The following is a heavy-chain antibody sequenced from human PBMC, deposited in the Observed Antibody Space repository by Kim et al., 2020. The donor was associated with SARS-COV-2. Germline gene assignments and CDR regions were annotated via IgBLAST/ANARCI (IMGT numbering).Heavy chain of an antibody. Sequence: GGSLRLSCAVSGFTFSSYGMHWVRQAPGKGLEWVAVIWYDGSNKYYADSVKGLFTISRDNSKNTLYLQMNSLRAEDTAVYYCARVRSSSWNYYYYYGMDVWGQGTTVTVSS. CDR2: IWYDGSNK. CDR3: ARVRSSSWNYYYYYGMDV. CDR1: GFTFSSYG. V-gene: IGHV3-33*01. D-gene: IGHD6-13*01. J-gene: IGHJ6*02.